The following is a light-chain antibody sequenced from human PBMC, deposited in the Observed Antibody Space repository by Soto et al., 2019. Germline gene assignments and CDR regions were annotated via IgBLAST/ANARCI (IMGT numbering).Light chain of an antibody. Sequence: DILMTQSPSSLSASAGDRITITCRASQTISKSLAWYQQKPGKDPKLLIYTASTLQTGVPSRFSGSGSGTDFTLTISRLQPEDFATYYCQKYNNSPCTFGQGTKVEIK. J-gene: IGKJ1*01. CDR1: QTISKS. CDR2: TAS. V-gene: IGKV1-27*01. CDR3: QKYNNSPCT.